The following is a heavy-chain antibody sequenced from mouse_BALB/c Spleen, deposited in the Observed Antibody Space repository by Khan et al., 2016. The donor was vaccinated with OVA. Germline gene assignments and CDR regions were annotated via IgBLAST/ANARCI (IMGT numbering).Heavy chain of an antibody. V-gene: IGHV1-4*01. CDR1: GYTFTTYT. CDR3: ARSGQLGLRGGFTY. D-gene: IGHD3-2*01. CDR2: INPSNDYT. Sequence: QVQLKQSGAELARPGASVKMSCKTSGYTFTTYTLHWVKQRPGRSLEWIGYINPSNDYTNYNQKFKDKSTLTADTSSSTAYMQLSSLTSEDSAVYYCARSGQLGLRGGFTYWGQGTLVTVSA. J-gene: IGHJ3*01.